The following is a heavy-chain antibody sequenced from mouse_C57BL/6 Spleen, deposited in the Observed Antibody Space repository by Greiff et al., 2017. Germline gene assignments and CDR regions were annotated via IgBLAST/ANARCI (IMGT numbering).Heavy chain of an antibody. CDR2: KSYSGST. V-gene: IGHV3-1*01. CDR1: GYSFTSGYD. CDR3: AREGLGAWFAY. J-gene: IGHJ3*01. D-gene: IGHD4-1*01. Sequence: EVKLVESGPGMVAPSQSLSLPCTVTGYSFTSGYDWHWLRHVPENKLEWMVYKSYSGSTNYNPPLKSRISITHDTSKNHFFLKLNSVTTEDTATYYCAREGLGAWFAYWGQGTLVTVSA.